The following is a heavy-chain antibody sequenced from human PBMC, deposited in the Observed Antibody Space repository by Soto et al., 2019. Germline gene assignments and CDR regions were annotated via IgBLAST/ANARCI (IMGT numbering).Heavy chain of an antibody. D-gene: IGHD5-12*01. J-gene: IGHJ4*02. CDR2: IYYSGST. Sequence: SETLSLTCTVSGCSISSSSYYWGWLRQPPGKGLEWIGSIYYSGSTYYNPSLKSRVTISVDTSKNQFSLKLSSVTAADTAVYYCARQGVATIEDYFDYWGQGTLVTVSS. CDR3: ARQGVATIEDYFDY. CDR1: GCSISSSSYY. V-gene: IGHV4-39*01.